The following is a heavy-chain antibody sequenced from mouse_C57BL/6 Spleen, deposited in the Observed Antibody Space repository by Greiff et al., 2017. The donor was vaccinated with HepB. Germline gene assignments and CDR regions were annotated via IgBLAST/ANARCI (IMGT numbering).Heavy chain of an antibody. D-gene: IGHD2-1*01. CDR1: GYTFTNYW. V-gene: IGHV1-63*01. CDR3: ARRGNYYGNYDAMDY. CDR2: IYPGGGYT. J-gene: IGHJ4*01. Sequence: VKLMESGAELVRPGTSVKMSCKASGYTFTNYWIGWAKQRPGHGLEWIGDIYPGGGYTNYNEKFKGKATLTADKSSSTAYMQFSSLTSEDSAIYYCARRGNYYGNYDAMDYWGQGTSVTVSS.